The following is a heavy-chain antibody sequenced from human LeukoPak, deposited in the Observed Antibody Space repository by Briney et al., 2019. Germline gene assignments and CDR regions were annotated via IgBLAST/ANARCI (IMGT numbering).Heavy chain of an antibody. CDR3: ARDYCNNPTCHTREFDY. CDR2: ISGYNGNT. V-gene: IGHV1-18*01. J-gene: IGHJ4*02. D-gene: IGHD2/OR15-2a*01. CDR1: GYTFTSYG. Sequence: GASAKVSCKASGYTFTSYGISWVRQAPGQGLEWMGWISGYNGNTIYAQKLQGRVSMTTDTSTSTAYMDLRSLRSDDTAVYYCARDYCNNPTCHTREFDYWGQGTLVTVPS.